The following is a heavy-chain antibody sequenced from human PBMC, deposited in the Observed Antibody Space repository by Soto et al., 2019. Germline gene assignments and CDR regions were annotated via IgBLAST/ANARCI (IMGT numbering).Heavy chain of an antibody. J-gene: IGHJ4*02. CDR1: GFTLSSNY. Sequence: GGSLRLSCAASGFTLSSNYKSWGRQAPGKGLEWVSVIYSGGSTYYADSVKGRFTISRHNSKNTLYLQMNSLRAEDTAVYYCARGYCSSTGCYDYWGQGTLVTVSS. D-gene: IGHD2-2*01. CDR3: ARGYCSSTGCYDY. CDR2: IYSGGST. V-gene: IGHV3-53*04.